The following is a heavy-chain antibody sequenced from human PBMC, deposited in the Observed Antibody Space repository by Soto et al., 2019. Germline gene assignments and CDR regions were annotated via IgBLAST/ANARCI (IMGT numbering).Heavy chain of an antibody. CDR2: TSYRSKCYN. V-gene: IGHV6-1*01. J-gene: IGHJ6*02. D-gene: IGHD3-3*01. CDR1: GDSVSSTSAA. CDR3: AREHVFQRFLEALSCDYCCYCLDV. Sequence: SQTLSLTCALSGDSVSSTSAASNWIRQSPSRGLEWLGRTSYRSKCYNDYAVSVKSRITINPDTSKNQFSLQLNSVTPEDTAVYYCAREHVFQRFLEALSCDYCCYCLDVWGQGTTVTVSS.